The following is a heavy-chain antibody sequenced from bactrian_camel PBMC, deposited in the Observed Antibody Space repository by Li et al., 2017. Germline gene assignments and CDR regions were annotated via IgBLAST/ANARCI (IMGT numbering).Heavy chain of an antibody. J-gene: IGHJ4*01. D-gene: IGHD6*01. CDR2: ISTDGSKT. Sequence: HVQLVESGGGLVQPGGSLRLSCAASGFTFSTYDMSWVRQAPGMGLEWVSTISTDGSKTYYADSVKGRFTISRDNAKNTLYLQMNSLKTEDTAVYYCASYGRLVLNYWGQGTQVTVS. V-gene: IGHV3-2*01. CDR3: ASYGRLVLNY. CDR1: GFTFSTYD.